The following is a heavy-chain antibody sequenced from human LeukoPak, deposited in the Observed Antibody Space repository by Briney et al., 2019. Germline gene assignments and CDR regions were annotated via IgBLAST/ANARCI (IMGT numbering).Heavy chain of an antibody. CDR1: GGTFSSYA. D-gene: IGHD1-26*01. CDR2: IIPIFGTA. CDR3: ARVSGSYVNWFGP. Sequence: WASVKVSCKASGGTFSSYAISWVRQAPGQGLEWMGWIIPIFGTANYAQNFQGRVTITTDESTSTAYMELSSLRSEDTAVYYCARVSGSYVNWFGPWGQGTLVTVSS. V-gene: IGHV1-69*05. J-gene: IGHJ5*02.